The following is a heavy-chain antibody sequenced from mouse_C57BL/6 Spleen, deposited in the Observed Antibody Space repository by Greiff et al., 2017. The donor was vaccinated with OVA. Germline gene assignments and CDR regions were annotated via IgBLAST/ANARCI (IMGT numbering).Heavy chain of an antibody. CDR3: ARGGYGSSSPWFAY. CDR1: GFTFSDYY. J-gene: IGHJ3*01. CDR2: INYDGSST. V-gene: IGHV5-16*01. D-gene: IGHD1-1*01. Sequence: EVHLVESEGGLVQPGSSMKLSCTASGFTFSDYYMAWVRQVPEKGLEWVANINYDGSSTYYLDSLKSRFIISRDNAKNILYLQMSSLKSEDTATYYCARGGYGSSSPWFAYWGQGTLVTVSA.